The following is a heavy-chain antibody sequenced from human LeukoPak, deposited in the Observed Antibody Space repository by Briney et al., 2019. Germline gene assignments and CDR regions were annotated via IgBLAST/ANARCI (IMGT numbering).Heavy chain of an antibody. CDR2: IIPILGIA. CDR1: GGTFSSYA. CDR3: ARGRHNLYCSSTSCYTMSWFDP. D-gene: IGHD2-2*02. J-gene: IGHJ5*02. Sequence: SVKVSCKASGGTFSSYAISWVRQAPGQGLEWMGRIIPILGIANYAQKFQGRVTITADKSTSTACMELSSLRSEDTAVYYCARGRHNLYCSSTSCYTMSWFDPWGQGTLVTVSS. V-gene: IGHV1-69*04.